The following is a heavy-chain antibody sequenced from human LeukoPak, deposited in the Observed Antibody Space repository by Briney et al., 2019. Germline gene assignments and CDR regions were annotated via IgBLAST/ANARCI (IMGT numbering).Heavy chain of an antibody. Sequence: SETLSLTCAVYGGSFSGYYWNWIRQPPGKGLEWIGEINHSGSTNYNPSLKSRITISVDTSKNQFSLKLSSVTAADTAVYYCARGGAVVVAARYRWFDPWGQGTLVTVSS. D-gene: IGHD2-15*01. J-gene: IGHJ5*02. V-gene: IGHV4-34*01. CDR3: ARGGAVVVAARYRWFDP. CDR2: INHSGST. CDR1: GGSFSGYY.